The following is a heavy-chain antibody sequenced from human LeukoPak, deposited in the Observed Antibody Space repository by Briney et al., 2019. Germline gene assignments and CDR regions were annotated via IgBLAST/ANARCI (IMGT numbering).Heavy chain of an antibody. CDR1: GGPITNDNW. Sequence: SETLSLTCVVSGGPITNDNWWNWVRQPPGKGLEWIGEIHHTGRTSYNPSLKSRVTISVDKSKNEFSLKVTSVTAADTAVYYCARNDYYSSDYWGQGTLVTVSS. CDR3: ARNDYYSSDY. CDR2: IHHTGRT. J-gene: IGHJ4*02. V-gene: IGHV4-4*02. D-gene: IGHD3-22*01.